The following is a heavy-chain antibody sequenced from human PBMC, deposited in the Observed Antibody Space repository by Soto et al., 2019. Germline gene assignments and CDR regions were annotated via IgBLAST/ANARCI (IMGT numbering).Heavy chain of an antibody. CDR2: ISPSGTT. D-gene: IGHD3-10*01. CDR3: ATSFWFGTQPEI. CDR1: GGSFSENY. J-gene: IGHJ1*01. V-gene: IGHV4-34*01. Sequence: QVHLEQWGAGLLKPSETLSLSCGVSGGSFSENYWTWFRQPPGKGLEWIGEISPSGTTKYVPSLQSRVTISKDTSKIQFYLKVTSVTAADTAVYFCATSFWFGTQPEIWGQGTLVTVSS.